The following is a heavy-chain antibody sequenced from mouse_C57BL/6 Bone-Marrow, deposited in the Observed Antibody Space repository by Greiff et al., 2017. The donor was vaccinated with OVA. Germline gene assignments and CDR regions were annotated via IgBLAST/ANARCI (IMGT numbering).Heavy chain of an antibody. CDR3: ARGDYYGSPDYFDY. CDR1: GYTFTSYW. V-gene: IGHV1-59*01. CDR2: IDPSDSYT. J-gene: IGHJ2*01. D-gene: IGHD1-1*01. Sequence: VQLQQSGAELVRPGTSVKLSCKASGYTFTSYWMHWVKQRPGQGLEWIGVIDPSDSYTNYNQKFKGKATLTVDPSSSTAYMQLSSLTSEDSAVYYCARGDYYGSPDYFDYWGQGTTLTVSS.